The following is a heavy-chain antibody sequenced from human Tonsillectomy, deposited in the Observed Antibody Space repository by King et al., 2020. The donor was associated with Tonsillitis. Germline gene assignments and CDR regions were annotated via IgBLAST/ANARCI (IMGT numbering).Heavy chain of an antibody. J-gene: IGHJ4*02. D-gene: IGHD3-9*01. Sequence: TLKESGPTLVKPTQTLTLTCTFSGFSLSTSGVGVGWIRQPPGNALEWLALIYWNDDKRYSLSLKSRLTITKDTSKNQVVLTITNMDPVDTATYYCSHQGDILTGYDYWGQGTLVTVAS. CDR1: GFSLSTSGVG. CDR3: SHQGDILTGYDY. V-gene: IGHV2-5*01. CDR2: IYWNDDK.